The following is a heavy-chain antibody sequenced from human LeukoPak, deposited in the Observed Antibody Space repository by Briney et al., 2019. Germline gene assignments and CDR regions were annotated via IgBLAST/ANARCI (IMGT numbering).Heavy chain of an antibody. CDR1: GYTFTGYY. CDR3: ARDVGEYCSSVSCYASNY. D-gene: IGHD2-2*01. V-gene: IGHV1-2*02. CDR2: INPNSGGA. Sequence: ASVKVSCKASGYTFTGYYIHWGRQAPGQGLEWMGWINPNSGGADYAQKFQGRVTMTRDTSISTAYMELSRLRFDDTAVYYCARDVGEYCSSVSCYASNYWGQGTLVTVSS. J-gene: IGHJ4*02.